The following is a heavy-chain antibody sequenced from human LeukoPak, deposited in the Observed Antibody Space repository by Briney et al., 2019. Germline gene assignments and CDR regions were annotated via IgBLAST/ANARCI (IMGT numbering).Heavy chain of an antibody. Sequence: PSETLSLTCAVYGASFNDYYWSWIRQPPGKGLEWIGYIYYSGSTNYNPSLKSRVTISVDTSKNQFSLKLSSVTAADTAVYYCARGEAGAIDPFDYWGQGTLVTVSS. CDR1: GASFNDYY. CDR2: IYYSGST. J-gene: IGHJ4*02. CDR3: ARGEAGAIDPFDY. V-gene: IGHV4-59*01. D-gene: IGHD1-26*01.